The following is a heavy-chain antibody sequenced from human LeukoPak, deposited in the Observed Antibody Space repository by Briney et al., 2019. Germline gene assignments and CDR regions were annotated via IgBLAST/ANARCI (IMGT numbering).Heavy chain of an antibody. D-gene: IGHD6-19*01. CDR2: INHSGST. Sequence: SETLSLTCAVYGGSFSGYYWSWIRQPPGKGLEWIGEINHSGSTNYNPSLKSRVPISVDTSKNQFSLKLSCVTAADTAVYYCARGRYSSGWYRRGWPVDYWGQGNLVTVSS. J-gene: IGHJ4*02. CDR3: ARGRYSSGWYRRGWPVDY. CDR1: GGSFSGYY. V-gene: IGHV4-34*01.